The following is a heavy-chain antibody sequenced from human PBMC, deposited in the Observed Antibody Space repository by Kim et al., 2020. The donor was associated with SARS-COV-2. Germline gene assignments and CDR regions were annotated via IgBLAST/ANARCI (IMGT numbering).Heavy chain of an antibody. V-gene: IGHV3-15*01. CDR2: IKSKTDGGTT. CDR3: TTDSWNDEDHDAFDI. CDR1: GFTFSNAW. D-gene: IGHD1-1*01. Sequence: GGSLRLSCAASGFTFSNAWMSWVRQAPGKGLEWVGRIKSKTDGGTTDYAAPVKGRFTISRDDSKNTLYLQMNSLKTEDTAVYYCTTDSWNDEDHDAFDIWGQGTMVTVSS. J-gene: IGHJ3*02.